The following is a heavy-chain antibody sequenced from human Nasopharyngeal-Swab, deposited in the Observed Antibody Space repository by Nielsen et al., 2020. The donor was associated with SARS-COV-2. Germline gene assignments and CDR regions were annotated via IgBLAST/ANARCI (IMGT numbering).Heavy chain of an antibody. CDR3: ARDAGSRFDP. V-gene: IGHV3-33*01. J-gene: IGHJ5*02. Sequence: GESLKISCAASGFTFSSYGMHWVRQAPGKGLEWVAVIWYDGSNKYYAESVKGRFTISRDNSKNTLYLQMNSLRAEDTAVYYCARDAGSRFDPWGQGTLVTVSS. CDR2: IWYDGSNK. CDR1: GFTFSSYG.